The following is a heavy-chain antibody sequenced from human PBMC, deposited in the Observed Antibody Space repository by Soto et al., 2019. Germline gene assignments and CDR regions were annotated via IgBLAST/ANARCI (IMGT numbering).Heavy chain of an antibody. CDR1: GGSFSGYY. Sequence: SETLSLTCAVYGGSFSGYYWSWIRQPPGKGLEWIGEINHSGSTNYNPSLKSRVTISVDTSKNQFSLKLSSVTAADTAVYYCARVRDRYYYDSSGYTWGQGTLVTVSS. CDR2: INHSGST. D-gene: IGHD3-22*01. V-gene: IGHV4-34*01. J-gene: IGHJ4*02. CDR3: ARVRDRYYYDSSGYT.